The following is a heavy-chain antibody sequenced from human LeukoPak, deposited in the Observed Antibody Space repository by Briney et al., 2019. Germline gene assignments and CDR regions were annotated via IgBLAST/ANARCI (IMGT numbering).Heavy chain of an antibody. D-gene: IGHD4-17*01. CDR1: GFTFSSSW. Sequence: PGGSLRLSCAASGFTFSSSWMHWVRQAPGKGLVWVSRINSDGSGTTYADSVKGRFTISRDNAKNSLYLQMNSLRAEDTAVYYCVRESLMVTTSLYTWFDPWGQGTLVTVSS. J-gene: IGHJ5*02. V-gene: IGHV3-74*01. CDR3: VRESLMVTTSLYTWFDP. CDR2: INSDGSGT.